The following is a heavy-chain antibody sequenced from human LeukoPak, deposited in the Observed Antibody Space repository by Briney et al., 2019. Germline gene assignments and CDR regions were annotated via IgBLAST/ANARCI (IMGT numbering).Heavy chain of an antibody. D-gene: IGHD2-8*02. CDR2: IYWDDDK. V-gene: IGHV2-5*02. Sequence: SGPTLVKPTQTLTLTCTFSGFSLSTGGVGVGWIRQPPGKALEWLAIIYWDDDKRYSPSLKSRLTIMKDTSKDLVVLIMTNVDPVDTATYYCAHRREGGVAKFGTSDYWGQGALVTVSS. CDR3: AHRREGGVAKFGTSDY. CDR1: GFSLSTGGVG. J-gene: IGHJ4*02.